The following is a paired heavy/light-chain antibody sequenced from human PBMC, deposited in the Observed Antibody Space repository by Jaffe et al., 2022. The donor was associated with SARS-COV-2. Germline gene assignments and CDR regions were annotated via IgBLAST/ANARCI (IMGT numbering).Light chain of an antibody. Sequence: QSALTQPPSASGSPGQSVTISCTGTSSDVGGYNYVSWYQQHPGKAPKLMIYEVSKRPSGVPDRFSGSKSGNTASLTVSGLQAEDEADYYCSSYAGNSNVLFGGGTKLTVL. V-gene: IGLV2-8*01. CDR1: SSDVGGYNY. J-gene: IGLJ2*01. CDR3: SSYAGNSNVL. CDR2: EVS.
Heavy chain of an antibody. CDR3: ARDPSRNYYSSDRREYHLDY. D-gene: IGHD3-10*01. CDR1: GFTFSSYS. Sequence: EVQLVESGGGLVKPGGSLRLSCAASGFTFSSYSMNWVRQAPGKGLEWVSSISPGSTYIYYADSVKGRFTISRDNAKNSLYLQMNSLRAEDTAVYYCARDPSRNYYSSDRREYHLDYWGQGALVTVSS. V-gene: IGHV3-21*01. J-gene: IGHJ4*02. CDR2: ISPGSTYI.